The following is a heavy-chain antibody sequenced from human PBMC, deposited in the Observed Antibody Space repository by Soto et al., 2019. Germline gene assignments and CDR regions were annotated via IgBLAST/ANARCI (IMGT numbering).Heavy chain of an antibody. CDR1: GFTFSSYS. J-gene: IGHJ4*02. CDR2: ISSSSSYI. Sequence: EVQLVESGGGLVKPGGSLRLSCAASGFTFSSYSMNWVRQAPGKGLEWVSSISSSSSYIYYADSVKGRFTISRDNAKNSLYLQMNSLRAEDTAVYYCARVGYSSGWYSSHEYYFDYWGQGTLVTVSS. CDR3: ARVGYSSGWYSSHEYYFDY. V-gene: IGHV3-21*01. D-gene: IGHD6-19*01.